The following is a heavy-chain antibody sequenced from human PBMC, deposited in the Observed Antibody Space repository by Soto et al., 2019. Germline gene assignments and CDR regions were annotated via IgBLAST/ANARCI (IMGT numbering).Heavy chain of an antibody. CDR1: GFTFSSYA. CDR3: ARADSFYGDFENNWFDP. CDR2: ISYDGSNK. J-gene: IGHJ5*02. D-gene: IGHD4-17*01. Sequence: ESGGGVVQPGRSLRLSCAASGFTFSSYAMHWVRQAPGKGLEWVAVISYDGSNKYYADSVKGRFTISRDNSKNTLYLQMNSLRAEDTAVYYCARADSFYGDFENNWFDPWGQGTLVTVSS. V-gene: IGHV3-30-3*01.